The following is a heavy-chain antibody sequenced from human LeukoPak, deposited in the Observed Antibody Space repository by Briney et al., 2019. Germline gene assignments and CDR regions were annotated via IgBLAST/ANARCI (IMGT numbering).Heavy chain of an antibody. CDR3: ARDLSYGGPGYFDY. D-gene: IGHD5-18*01. CDR2: IYYSGST. Sequence: PSETLSLTCTVSGGSISSYYWSRIRQPPGKGLEWIGYIYYSGSTSYNPSLKSRVTISVDTSKNQFSLKLSSVTAADTAVYYCARDLSYGGPGYFDYWGQGTLVTVSS. J-gene: IGHJ4*02. V-gene: IGHV4-59*01. CDR1: GGSISSYY.